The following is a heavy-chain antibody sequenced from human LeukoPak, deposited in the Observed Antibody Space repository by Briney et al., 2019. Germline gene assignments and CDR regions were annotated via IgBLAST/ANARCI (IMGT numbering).Heavy chain of an antibody. Sequence: GGSRRLSCAASGFTFSSYAMSWVRQAPAKGMEWVSAISGSGGSTYYADSVKGRFTISRDNSKNTLYLQMNSLRAEDTAVYYCAKLKGYLDAFDIRGQGTMVTVSS. J-gene: IGHJ3*02. V-gene: IGHV3-23*01. CDR2: ISGSGGST. CDR3: AKLKGYLDAFDI. CDR1: GFTFSSYA. D-gene: IGHD5-12*01.